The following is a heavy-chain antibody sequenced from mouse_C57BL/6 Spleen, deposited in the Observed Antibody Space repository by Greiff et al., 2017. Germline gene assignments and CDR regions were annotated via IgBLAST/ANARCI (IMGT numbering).Heavy chain of an antibody. Sequence: VKLQQSGPELVKPGASVKISCKASGYAFSSSWMNWVKQRPGKGLEWIGRIYPGDGDTNYNGKFKGKATLTADKSSSTAYMQLSSLTSEDSAVYFCARSKGYRYYAMDYWGQGTSVTVSS. CDR3: ARSKGYRYYAMDY. CDR2: IYPGDGDT. CDR1: GYAFSSSW. D-gene: IGHD2-2*01. J-gene: IGHJ4*01. V-gene: IGHV1-82*01.